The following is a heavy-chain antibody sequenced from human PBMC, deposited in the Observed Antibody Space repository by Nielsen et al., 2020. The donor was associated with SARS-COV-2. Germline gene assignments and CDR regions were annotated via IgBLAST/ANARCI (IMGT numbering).Heavy chain of an antibody. D-gene: IGHD3-3*01. V-gene: IGHV1-58*01. Sequence: SVKVSCKASGFTFTSSAVQWVRQARGQRLEWIGWIVVGSGNTNYAQKFQERVTITRDMSTSTAYMELSSLGSEDTAVYYCAADRAYDFWSGWNFDYWGQGTLVTVSS. J-gene: IGHJ4*02. CDR3: AADRAYDFWSGWNFDY. CDR2: IVVGSGNT. CDR1: GFTFTSSA.